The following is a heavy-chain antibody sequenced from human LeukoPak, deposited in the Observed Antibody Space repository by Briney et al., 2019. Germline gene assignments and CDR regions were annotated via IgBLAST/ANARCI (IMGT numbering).Heavy chain of an antibody. CDR1: GFTFSGYG. V-gene: IGHV3-30*18. J-gene: IGHJ4*02. CDR2: ISYDGSNK. CDR3: AKNGYCSGGSCSSIDY. Sequence: GGSLRLSCAASGFTFSGYGMHWVRQAPGKGLEWVAVISYDGSNKYYADSVKGRFTISRDNSKNTLYLQMNSLRAEDTAVYYCAKNGYCSGGSCSSIDYWGQGTLVTVSS. D-gene: IGHD2-15*01.